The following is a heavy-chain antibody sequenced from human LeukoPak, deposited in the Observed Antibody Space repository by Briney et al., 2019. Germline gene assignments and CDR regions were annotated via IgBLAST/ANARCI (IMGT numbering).Heavy chain of an antibody. D-gene: IGHD5-18*01. J-gene: IGHJ4*02. Sequence: GRSLRLSCTASGFSFGDYVMSWVRQAPGKGLEWVAFIRTKAYGATTEYAASVKGRFTISRDDYKSVAYLQMNSLKSEDTAVYYCTRRGYSYGHLEYWGQGTLVTVSS. CDR1: GFSFGDYV. V-gene: IGHV3-49*04. CDR2: IRTKAYGATT. CDR3: TRRGYSYGHLEY.